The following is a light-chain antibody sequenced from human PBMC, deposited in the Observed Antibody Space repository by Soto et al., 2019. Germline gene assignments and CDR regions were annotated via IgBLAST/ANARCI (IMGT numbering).Light chain of an antibody. CDR3: QQYNNWPRIT. CDR1: QNIHTN. V-gene: IGKV3-15*01. Sequence: IVMTQSPATLSVSPGERATLSCRAGQNIHTNLAWYQQKPGQAPRLLIFGASTRATGIPARFSGSGSGTEFTLTISSLQSEDFAVYYCQQYNNWPRITFGQGTRLEIK. J-gene: IGKJ5*01. CDR2: GAS.